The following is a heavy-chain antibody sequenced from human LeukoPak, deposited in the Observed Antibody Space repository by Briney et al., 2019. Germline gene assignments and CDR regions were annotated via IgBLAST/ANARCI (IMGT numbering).Heavy chain of an antibody. D-gene: IGHD2-21*02. CDR3: ARAPQAAGGDPEKNWYFDL. Sequence: NPSQTLSLTCTVSGDSISSGSYYWSWIRQPAGKGLEWIGRIYTSGSTNYNPSLKSRVTMSVDTSKNQFSLKLSSVTAADTAVYYCARAPQAAGGDPEKNWYFDLWGRGTLVTVSS. CDR2: IYTSGST. V-gene: IGHV4-61*02. CDR1: GDSISSGSYY. J-gene: IGHJ2*01.